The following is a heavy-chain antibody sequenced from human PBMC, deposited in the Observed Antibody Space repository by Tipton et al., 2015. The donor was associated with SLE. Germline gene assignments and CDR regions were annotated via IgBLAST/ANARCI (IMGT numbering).Heavy chain of an antibody. Sequence: RSLRLSCTASGFTFGDYAMSWFRQAPGKGLEWVAVISYDGNNIDYTDSVKGRFTVSRDNSENTLYLQMNSLRAEDTAVYSCARDFWGGSHSLPGYWGQGTLVTVSS. CDR1: GFTFGDYA. D-gene: IGHD3-16*01. CDR3: ARDFWGGSHSLPGY. V-gene: IGHV3-30*04. J-gene: IGHJ4*02. CDR2: ISYDGNNI.